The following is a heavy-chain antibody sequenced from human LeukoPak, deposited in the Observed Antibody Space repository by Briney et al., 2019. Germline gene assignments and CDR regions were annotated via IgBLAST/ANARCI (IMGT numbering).Heavy chain of an antibody. V-gene: IGHV4-59*01. CDR3: ARDQRFSWSPNYYYYGMDV. Sequence: SETLSLTCTASGGSISSYYWSWIRQPPGKGLEWIGYIYYSGSTNYNPSLKSRVTISVDTSKNQFSLKLSSVTAADTAVYYCARDQRFSWSPNYYYYGMDVWGQGTTVTVSS. J-gene: IGHJ6*02. CDR2: IYYSGST. CDR1: GGSISSYY. D-gene: IGHD3-3*01.